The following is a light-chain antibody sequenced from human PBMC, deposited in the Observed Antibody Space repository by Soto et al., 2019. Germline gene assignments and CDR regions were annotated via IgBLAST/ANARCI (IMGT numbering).Light chain of an antibody. Sequence: IQMTQSRSSLSASVGDTVTITCRASQGIGNDLGWYQKTPGNAPRRLISAASTLQPGVPSGSSSSGSGIEFSRTISNVRAEDFSTYYCLQNHTFPWTCGRGIMVEIK. CDR3: LQNHTFPWT. CDR2: AAS. J-gene: IGKJ1*01. CDR1: QGIGND. V-gene: IGKV1-17*02.